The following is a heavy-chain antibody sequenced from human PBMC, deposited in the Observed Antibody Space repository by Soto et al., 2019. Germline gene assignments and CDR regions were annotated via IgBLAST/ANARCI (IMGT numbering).Heavy chain of an antibody. D-gene: IGHD2-15*01. CDR1: GFTFSSYS. Sequence: EVQLLESGGDLVHPGGSLRLSCAASGFTFSSYSMRWVRQAPGKGLEWVSAISDNGINTYYADSVKGRFTISRDNSKNTLYLQMNGQRADDTARYYCAKKGGGSPAPNEYWGQGTLVTVSS. CDR2: ISDNGINT. J-gene: IGHJ4*02. V-gene: IGHV3-23*01. CDR3: AKKGGGSPAPNEY.